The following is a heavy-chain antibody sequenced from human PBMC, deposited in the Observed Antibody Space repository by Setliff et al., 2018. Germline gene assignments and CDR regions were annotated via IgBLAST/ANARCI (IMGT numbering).Heavy chain of an antibody. CDR1: GYNFKSYD. D-gene: IGHD3-3*01. CDR2: ISPYSGKT. Sequence: GASVKVSCKTLGYNFKSYDIIWVRQAPGQGLEWMGWISPYSGKTNYAQRFQGRVTMTTDTATRTFYMDLRSLRFDDTAVYFCARVNPYFDSWSGYPGRLDYWGQGTPVTVSRDNSRNTVYLQMNSLRAEDTGVYHCATDDSCGGDCSLAGGYLDYWGQGILVTVSS. CDR3: ARVNPYFDSWSGYPGRLDYWGQGTPVTVSRDNSRNTVYLQMNSLRAEDTGVYHCATDDSCGGDCSLAGGYLDY. V-gene: IGHV1-18*01. J-gene: IGHJ4*02.